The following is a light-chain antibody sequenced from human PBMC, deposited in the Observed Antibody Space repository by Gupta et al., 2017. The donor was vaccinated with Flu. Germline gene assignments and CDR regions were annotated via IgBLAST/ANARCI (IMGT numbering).Light chain of an antibody. CDR2: DDN. CDR3: QVWDNDSVF. J-gene: IGLJ2*01. CDR1: YIGSKS. V-gene: IGLV3-21*02. Sequence: YVLTQAPSVSVAPGQTARISCGGNYIGSKSVHWYRQKPGQAPVLVVYDDNDRPSGIPARFSGSMSEDTATLTIGRVEVGDGADYYCQVWDNDSVFFGGGTKLTVL.